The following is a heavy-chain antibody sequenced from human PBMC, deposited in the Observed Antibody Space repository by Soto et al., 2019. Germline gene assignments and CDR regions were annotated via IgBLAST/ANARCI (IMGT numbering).Heavy chain of an antibody. V-gene: IGHV3-23*01. CDR2: ISGSGGST. CDR3: AKEVVDSSSWYDY. D-gene: IGHD6-13*01. J-gene: IGHJ4*02. CDR1: GFPFSSYA. Sequence: PGGSLRLSCAASGFPFSSYAMSWVRPAPGKGLEWVSAISGSGGSTYYADSVKGRFTISRDNSKNTLYLQMNSLRAEDTAVYYCAKEVVDSSSWYDYWGQGTLVTVSS.